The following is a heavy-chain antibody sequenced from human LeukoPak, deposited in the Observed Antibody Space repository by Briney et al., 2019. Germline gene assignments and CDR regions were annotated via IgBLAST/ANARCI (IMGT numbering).Heavy chain of an antibody. V-gene: IGHV3-20*04. CDR2: INWNGGST. CDR1: GFTFDDYG. CDR3: ARVRRYCSGGSCYDSYWFDP. D-gene: IGHD2-15*01. Sequence: GGSLRLSCAASGFTFDDYGMSWVRQAPGKGLEWVSGINWNGGSTGYADSVKGRFTISRDNAKNSLYLQMNSLRAGDTALYYCARVRRYCSGGSCYDSYWFDPWGQGTLVTVSS. J-gene: IGHJ5*02.